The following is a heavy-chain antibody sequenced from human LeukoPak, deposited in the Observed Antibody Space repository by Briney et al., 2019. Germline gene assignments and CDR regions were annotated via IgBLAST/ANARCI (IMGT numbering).Heavy chain of an antibody. CDR1: GFSVSSNY. V-gene: IGHV3-53*01. J-gene: IGHJ4*02. CDR2: IYSGDRT. D-gene: IGHD3-10*01. CDR3: ARGGVRGVLLPVDY. Sequence: GGSLRLSCAASGFSVSSNYMSWVRQAPGKGLEWVSVIYSGDRTYYADSVKGRFTISRDNAKNSLYLQMNSLRAEDTALYHCARGGVRGVLLPVDYWGQGTLVTVSS.